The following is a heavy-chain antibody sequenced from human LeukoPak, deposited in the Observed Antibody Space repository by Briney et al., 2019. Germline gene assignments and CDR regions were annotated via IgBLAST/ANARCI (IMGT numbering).Heavy chain of an antibody. V-gene: IGHV4-34*01. J-gene: IGHJ4*02. D-gene: IGHD4-17*01. Sequence: SETLSLTCAVYGGSFSGYYWSWIRQPPGKGLEWIGEINHSGSTNYNPSLKSRVTISVDTSKNQFSLKLNSVTAADTAVYYCVRTGEVTTVCDSWGQGNLVTVSS. CDR2: INHSGST. CDR3: VRTGEVTTVCDS. CDR1: GGSFSGYY.